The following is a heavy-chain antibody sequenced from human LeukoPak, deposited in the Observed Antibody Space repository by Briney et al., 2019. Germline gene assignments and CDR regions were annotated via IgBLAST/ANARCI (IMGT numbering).Heavy chain of an antibody. CDR1: GFTFSSYA. Sequence: PGGSLRLSCAASGFTFSSYAMSWVRQAPGKGLEWVSAISGSGGSTYYADSVKGRFTISRDNSKNTLYLQMNSLRAEDTAVYYCAKGIGPIYTALWFDPWGQGTLVTVSS. V-gene: IGHV3-23*01. D-gene: IGHD1-26*01. J-gene: IGHJ5*02. CDR3: AKGIGPIYTALWFDP. CDR2: ISGSGGST.